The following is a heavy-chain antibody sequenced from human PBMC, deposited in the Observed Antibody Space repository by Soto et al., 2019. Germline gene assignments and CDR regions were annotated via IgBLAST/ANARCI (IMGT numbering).Heavy chain of an antibody. V-gene: IGHV4-30-4*01. CDR1: GGSISSGDYY. CDR3: ARDSEVIVLELRSKSYYGMDV. J-gene: IGHJ6*02. Sequence: QVQLQESGPGLVKPSQTLSLTCTVSGGSISSGDYYWSWIRQPPGKGLEWIGYIYYSGSTYYNPSLKSRVTISVDTSKTQFSLKLSSVTAADTAVYYCARDSEVIVLELRSKSYYGMDVWGQGTTVTVSS. D-gene: IGHD1-7*01. CDR2: IYYSGST.